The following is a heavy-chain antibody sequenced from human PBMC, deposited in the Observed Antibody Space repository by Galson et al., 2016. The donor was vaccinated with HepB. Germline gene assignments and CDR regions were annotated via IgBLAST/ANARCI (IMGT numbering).Heavy chain of an antibody. Sequence: LSLTCSVSSGSITSGDYYWSWIRQSPGKGLEWIGFTSYSGTTYYTPSLKSRVAISVDTSKNQLSLNLSSVTAADTAVYYCARSPDYDFWSGPAPPGFDLWGQGTLVTASS. CDR3: ARSPDYDFWSGPAPPGFDL. CDR2: TSYSGTT. D-gene: IGHD3-3*01. V-gene: IGHV4-30-4*01. J-gene: IGHJ5*02. CDR1: SGSITSGDYY.